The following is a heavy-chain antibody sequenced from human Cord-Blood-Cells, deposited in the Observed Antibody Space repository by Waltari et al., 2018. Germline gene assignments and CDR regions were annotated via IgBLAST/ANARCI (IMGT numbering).Heavy chain of an antibody. CDR1: GGSFSGYY. Sequence: QVQLQQRGAGLLKLSETLSLTCAVYGGSFSGYYWNWMSRPPGKGLEWIGEINHSGSTNYNPSLKSRVTISVDTSKNQFSLKLSSVTAADTAVYYCARSGVAAAYTWFDPWGQGTLVTVSS. J-gene: IGHJ5*02. D-gene: IGHD6-13*01. V-gene: IGHV4-34*01. CDR3: ARSGVAAAYTWFDP. CDR2: INHSGST.